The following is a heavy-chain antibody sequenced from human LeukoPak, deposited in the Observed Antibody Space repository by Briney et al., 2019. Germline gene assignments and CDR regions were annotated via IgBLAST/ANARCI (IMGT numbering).Heavy chain of an antibody. V-gene: IGHV4-59*01. CDR1: GGSISRYY. CDR3: ARESMIVVAATLAHAFDI. Sequence: SETLSLTCTVSGGSISRYYWSWIRQPPGKGLEWIGYIYYSGSTNYNPSLKSRVTISVDTSKNQFSLKLSSVTAADTAVYYCARESMIVVAATLAHAFDIWGQGTMVTVSS. D-gene: IGHD3-22*01. J-gene: IGHJ3*02. CDR2: IYYSGST.